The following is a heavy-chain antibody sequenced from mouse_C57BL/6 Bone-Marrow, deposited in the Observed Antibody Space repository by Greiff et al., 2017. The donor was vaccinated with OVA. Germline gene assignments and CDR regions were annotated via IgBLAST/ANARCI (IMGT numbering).Heavy chain of an antibody. CDR2: IDPANGNT. CDR3: ARCYYYGSSIHWYFDV. V-gene: IGHV14-3*01. J-gene: IGHJ1*03. D-gene: IGHD1-1*01. CDR1: GFNIKNTY. Sequence: EVQLVESVAELVRPGASVKLSCTASGFNIKNTYMHWVKQRPEQGLEWIGRIDPANGNTKYAPKFQGKATITADTSSNTAYLQLSRLTSEDTAIYYCARCYYYGSSIHWYFDVWGTGTTVTVSS.